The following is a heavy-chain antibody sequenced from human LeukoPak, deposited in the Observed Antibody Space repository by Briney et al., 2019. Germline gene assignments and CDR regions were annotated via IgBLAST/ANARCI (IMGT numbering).Heavy chain of an antibody. CDR3: AREYYGDPNYDY. D-gene: IGHD4-17*01. Sequence: GGSLRLSCAASGFTFSSYWTSWVRQAPGKGLEWVANIKQDGSEKYYVDSVKGRFTISRDNAKNSLYLQMNSLRAEDTAVYYCAREYYGDPNYDYWGQGTLVTVSS. CDR2: IKQDGSEK. CDR1: GFTFSSYW. V-gene: IGHV3-7*03. J-gene: IGHJ4*02.